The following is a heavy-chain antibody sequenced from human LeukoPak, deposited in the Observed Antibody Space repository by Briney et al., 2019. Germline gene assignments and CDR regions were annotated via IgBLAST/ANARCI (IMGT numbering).Heavy chain of an antibody. Sequence: GGSLRHSCAASGFTFSSYWMSWVRQAPGKGLESVANINQDGSEKYYVDSVKGRFTISRDNAKNSLYLQMNSLRAEDTAVYYCARETLRVVVVPGRYFQHWGQGTLVTVSS. J-gene: IGHJ1*01. CDR1: GFTFSSYW. CDR3: ARETLRVVVVPGRYFQH. V-gene: IGHV3-7*01. D-gene: IGHD2-2*01. CDR2: INQDGSEK.